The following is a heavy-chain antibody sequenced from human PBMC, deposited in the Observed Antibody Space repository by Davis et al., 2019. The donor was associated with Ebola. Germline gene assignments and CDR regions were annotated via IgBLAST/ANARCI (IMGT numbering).Heavy chain of an antibody. Sequence: PSETLSLTCTVSGGSISSGDYYWSWIRQPPGKGLEWIGYIYYSGSTYYNPSLKSRVTISVDTSKNQFSLKLSSVTAADTAVYYCARPSRTGYYGMDVWGQGTTVTVSS. CDR2: IYYSGST. V-gene: IGHV4-30-4*01. J-gene: IGHJ6*02. CDR1: GGSISSGDYY. D-gene: IGHD1-14*01. CDR3: ARPSRTGYYGMDV.